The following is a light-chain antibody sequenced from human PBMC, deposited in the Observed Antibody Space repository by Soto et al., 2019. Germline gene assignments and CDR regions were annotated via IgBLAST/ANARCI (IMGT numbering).Light chain of an antibody. J-gene: IGKJ1*01. CDR1: QSVSSY. V-gene: IGKV3-11*01. CDR3: QQRSNWPPMWT. CDR2: DTS. Sequence: ENVLTQSPATLSLSPGERATLSCRASQSVSSYLAWYQQKPGQAPRLLIYDTSNWATGIPARFSGSGSGTDFTLTISSLEPEDFAVYYCQQRSNWPPMWTFGQGTKVEIK.